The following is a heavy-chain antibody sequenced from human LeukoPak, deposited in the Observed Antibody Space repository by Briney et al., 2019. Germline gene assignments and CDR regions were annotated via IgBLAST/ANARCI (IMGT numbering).Heavy chain of an antibody. D-gene: IGHD5-12*01. V-gene: IGHV3-23*01. CDR3: AKGYGDYYYYYGMDV. CDR1: GFTFSSDA. Sequence: GGSLRLSCAASGFTFSSDAMNWVRQAPGKGLEWVSAISGSGGSTYYADSVKGRFTISRDNSKNTLYLQMNSLRAEDTAVYYCAKGYGDYYYYYGMDVWGQGTTVTVSS. CDR2: ISGSGGST. J-gene: IGHJ6*02.